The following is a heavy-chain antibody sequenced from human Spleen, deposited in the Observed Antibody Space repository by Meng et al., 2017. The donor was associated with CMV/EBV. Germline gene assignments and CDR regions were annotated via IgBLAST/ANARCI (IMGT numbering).Heavy chain of an antibody. Sequence: GESLKISCAASGFTVSSNYMSWVRQAPGKGLEWVSVIYSGGVTYYADSVKGRFTISRDNSKNTLYLQMNSLRAEDTAVYYCAKEGYSSSWPLGMDVWGQGTTVTVSS. CDR1: GFTVSSNY. CDR3: AKEGYSSSWPLGMDV. CDR2: IYSGGVT. J-gene: IGHJ6*02. D-gene: IGHD6-13*01. V-gene: IGHV3-53*01.